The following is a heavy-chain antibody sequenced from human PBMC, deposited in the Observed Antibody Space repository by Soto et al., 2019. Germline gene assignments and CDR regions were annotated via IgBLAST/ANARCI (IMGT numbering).Heavy chain of an antibody. J-gene: IGHJ6*03. V-gene: IGHV3-11*01. CDR2: ISSSGSTI. CDR1: GFTFSDYY. Sequence: QVQLVESGGGLVKPGGSLRLSCAASGFTFSDYYMSWIRQAPGKGLEWVSYISSSGSTIYYADSVKGRFTISRDNAKNSLYLQMHSMTAEDTAVYYCATSPLTDYDCWSGYYTEDYYYYYMDVWGKGTTVTVSS. D-gene: IGHD3-3*01. CDR3: ATSPLTDYDCWSGYYTEDYYYYYMDV.